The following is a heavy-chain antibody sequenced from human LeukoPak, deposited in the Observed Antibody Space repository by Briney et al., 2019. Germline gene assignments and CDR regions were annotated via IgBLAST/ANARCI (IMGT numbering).Heavy chain of an antibody. CDR3: ARGYYDSSGYYYARYYFDY. CDR2: ISSSSSTI. V-gene: IGHV3-48*01. CDR1: GFTFSSYS. J-gene: IGHJ4*02. Sequence: GGSLRLSCAASGFTFSSYSMNWVRQAPGKGLEWVSYISSSSSTIYYADSVKGRFTISRDNAKNSLYLQMNSLRAEDTAVYYCARGYYDSSGYYYARYYFDYWGQGTLVTVSS. D-gene: IGHD3-22*01.